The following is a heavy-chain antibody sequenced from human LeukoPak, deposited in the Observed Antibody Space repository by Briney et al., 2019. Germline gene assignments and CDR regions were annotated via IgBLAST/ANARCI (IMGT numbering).Heavy chain of an antibody. Sequence: SETLSLTWTVSGGSISSYYWSWIRQPAGRGLEWIGRIYTSGSTNYNPSLKSRVTMSVDTSKNQFSLKLSSVTAADTAVYYCARYTAMVHAFDIWGQGTMVTVSS. CDR1: GGSISSYY. CDR2: IYTSGST. J-gene: IGHJ3*02. CDR3: ARYTAMVHAFDI. D-gene: IGHD5-18*01. V-gene: IGHV4-4*07.